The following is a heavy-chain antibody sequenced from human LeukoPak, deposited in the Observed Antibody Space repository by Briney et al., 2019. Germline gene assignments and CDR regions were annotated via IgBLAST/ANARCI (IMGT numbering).Heavy chain of an antibody. D-gene: IGHD3-22*01. CDR3: ARESGSHLHYDSSGYYDN. Sequence: SETLSLTCTVSGGSISSGGYYWSWIRQHPGKGLEWIGYIYYSGSTYYNPSLKSRVTISVDTSKNQFSLKLSSVTAADTAVYYCARESGSHLHYDSSGYYDNWGQGTLVTVSS. CDR2: IYYSGST. J-gene: IGHJ4*02. V-gene: IGHV4-31*03. CDR1: GGSISSGGYY.